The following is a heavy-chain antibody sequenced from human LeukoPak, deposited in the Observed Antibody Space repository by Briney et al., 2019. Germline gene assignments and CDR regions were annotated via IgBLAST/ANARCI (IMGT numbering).Heavy chain of an antibody. CDR1: GYTFTSYY. D-gene: IGHD3-22*01. Sequence: ASVKVSCKASGYTFTSYYMHWVRQAPGQGLEWMGWINPNSGGTNYAQKFQGRVTMTRDTSISTAYMELSRLRSDDTAVYYCAREGPYYYDSSGSEPSFDYWGQGTLVTVSS. CDR2: INPNSGGT. J-gene: IGHJ4*02. CDR3: AREGPYYYDSSGSEPSFDY. V-gene: IGHV1-2*02.